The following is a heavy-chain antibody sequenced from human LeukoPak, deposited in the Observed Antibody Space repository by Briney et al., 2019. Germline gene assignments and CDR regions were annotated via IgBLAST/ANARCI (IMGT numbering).Heavy chain of an antibody. Sequence: GGSLRLSCAASGFTFSSYSMHWVRQAPGKGLEWVAVILYDGSNKYYADSVKGRFTISRDNAKNSLYLQVISLRAEDTAVYYCARGRIIGYDFFDYWGQGTLVTVSS. D-gene: IGHD5-12*01. CDR2: ILYDGSNK. J-gene: IGHJ4*02. CDR1: GFTFSSYS. CDR3: ARGRIIGYDFFDY. V-gene: IGHV3-30-3*01.